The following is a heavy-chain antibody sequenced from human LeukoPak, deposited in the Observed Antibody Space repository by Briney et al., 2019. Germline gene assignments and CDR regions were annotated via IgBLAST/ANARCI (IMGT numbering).Heavy chain of an antibody. Sequence: ASVKVSCKASGYTFTSYGFSWVRQAPGQGLEWMGWISAYNGDTNYAQKFQGRVTMTTDTSTSTAYMELRSLKSDDTAVYYCARGKGVTMATPLDYWGQGTLVTVSS. CDR2: ISAYNGDT. CDR3: ARGKGVTMATPLDY. D-gene: IGHD4/OR15-4a*01. V-gene: IGHV1-18*01. CDR1: GYTFTSYG. J-gene: IGHJ4*02.